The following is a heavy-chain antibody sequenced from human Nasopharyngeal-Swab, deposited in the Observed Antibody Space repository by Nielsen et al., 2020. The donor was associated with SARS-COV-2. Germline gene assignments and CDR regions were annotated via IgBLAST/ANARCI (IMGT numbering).Heavy chain of an antibody. Sequence: SETLSLTCTVSGDSVTTSDYYRGWIRQPPGEGLEWIGILLSSGSSYSNPSLKSRVSISVDTSKNQFSLKLTSVTAADTAVYYCVRRSDLFDSRGYSLGQGTLVTVSS. J-gene: IGHJ5*02. CDR3: VRRSDLFDSRGYS. D-gene: IGHD3-22*01. CDR1: GDSVTTSDYY. CDR2: LLSSGSS. V-gene: IGHV4-39*01.